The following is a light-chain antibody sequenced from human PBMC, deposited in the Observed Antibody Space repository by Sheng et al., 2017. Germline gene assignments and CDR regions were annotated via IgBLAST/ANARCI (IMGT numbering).Light chain of an antibody. CDR1: KLGDKY. V-gene: IGLV3-1*01. Sequence: SYELTQPPSVPVSPGQTATITCSGDKLGDKYACWYQQKPGQSPVLVIYEDSKRPSRIPERFSGSNSGNTATLTISGTQAMDEADYYCQAWDSSTHVVFGGGTELTVL. CDR2: EDS. J-gene: IGLJ2*01. CDR3: QAWDSSTHVV.